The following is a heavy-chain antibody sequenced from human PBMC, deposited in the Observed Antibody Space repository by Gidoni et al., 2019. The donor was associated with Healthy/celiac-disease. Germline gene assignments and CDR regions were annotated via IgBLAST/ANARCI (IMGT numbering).Heavy chain of an antibody. V-gene: IGHV4-34*01. CDR1: GGSFSGYY. CDR2: INHSGST. Sequence: QVQLQQWGAGLLQPSETLPLTCAVYGGSFSGYYWNWIRPPPGKGLEWIGEINHSGSTNYNPSLKRRVTISVDTSKNQFSLKLSSVTAADTAVYYCARGREGHLKKYQLLRTKRGGWFDPWGQGTLVTVSS. CDR3: ARGREGHLKKYQLLRTKRGGWFDP. D-gene: IGHD2-2*01. J-gene: IGHJ5*02.